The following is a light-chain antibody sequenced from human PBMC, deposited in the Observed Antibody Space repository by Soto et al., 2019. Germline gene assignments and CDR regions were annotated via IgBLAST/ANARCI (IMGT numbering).Light chain of an antibody. CDR3: QTLDTGARVV. J-gene: IGLJ2*01. Sequence: QPVLTQSPSASASLGASVKLTCTLSSGHSSYAIAWHQQQPEKGPRYLMKLSSDDSHSKGDGIPDRFSGSSSGAERYLTISSLQSEDEADYYCQTLDTGARVVFGGGTKLTVL. CDR1: SGHSSYA. V-gene: IGLV4-69*01. CDR2: LSSDDSH.